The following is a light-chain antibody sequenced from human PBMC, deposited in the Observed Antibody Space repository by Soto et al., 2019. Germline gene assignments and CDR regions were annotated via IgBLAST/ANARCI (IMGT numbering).Light chain of an antibody. CDR2: EVT. CDR1: SSDVGGYNY. V-gene: IGLV2-14*01. CDR3: SSFTRGSTLV. Sequence: QSALTQPASVSGSPGQSITIPCTGTSSDVGGYNYVSWYQQHPGKAPKLMIYEVTNRPSGVSNRFSGSKSGNTASLTISGLQAEDEADYYCSSFTRGSTLVFGGGTKLTVL. J-gene: IGLJ2*01.